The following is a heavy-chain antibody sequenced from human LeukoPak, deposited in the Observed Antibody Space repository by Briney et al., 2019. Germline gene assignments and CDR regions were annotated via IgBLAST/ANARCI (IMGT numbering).Heavy chain of an antibody. CDR2: ISAYNGNT. J-gene: IGHJ5*02. D-gene: IGHD3-22*01. CDR1: DYTFTRYG. Sequence: GASVKASCKASDYTFTRYGISWVGQAAGQGLEWMGRISAYNGNTNYAQKLQGRVTMTTDTSTSTAYMELRSLRSDDTAVYYCSRDHSSGPHWFDPWGQGTLVTVSS. V-gene: IGHV1-18*01. CDR3: SRDHSSGPHWFDP.